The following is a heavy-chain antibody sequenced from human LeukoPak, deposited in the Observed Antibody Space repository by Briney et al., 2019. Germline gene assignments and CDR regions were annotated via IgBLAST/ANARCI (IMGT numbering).Heavy chain of an antibody. CDR1: GGSISSYY. J-gene: IGHJ4*02. CDR2: IYYSGST. D-gene: IGHD3-22*01. Sequence: SEILSLTCTVSGGSISSYYWSWIRQPPGKGLEWIGYIYYSGSTNYNPSLKSRVTISVDTSKNQFSLKLSSVTAADTAVYHCARHSDSSGYYYGSFDYWGQGTLVTVSS. CDR3: ARHSDSSGYYYGSFDY. V-gene: IGHV4-59*08.